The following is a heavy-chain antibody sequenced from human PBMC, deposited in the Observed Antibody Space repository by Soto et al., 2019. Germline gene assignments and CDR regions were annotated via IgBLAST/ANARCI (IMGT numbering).Heavy chain of an antibody. CDR1: GFRFNSYA. Sequence: GGSLRLSCAASGFRFNSYAMHWVRQAPGRGLEWVAVISFDGRNKYYADSVKGRFTISRDNSKNTLYLQMNSLRAEDTAVFYCARDRSSSGYDYGDYWGQGTLVTVSS. CDR3: ARDRSSSGYDYGDY. CDR2: ISFDGRNK. D-gene: IGHD5-12*01. V-gene: IGHV3-30*04. J-gene: IGHJ4*02.